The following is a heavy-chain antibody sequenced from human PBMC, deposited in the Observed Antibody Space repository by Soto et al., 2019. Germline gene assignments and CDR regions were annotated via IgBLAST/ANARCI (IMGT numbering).Heavy chain of an antibody. Sequence: ASVKVSCKASGYTFTSYDINWVRQATGQGLEWMGWMNPNSGNTGCAQKFQGRVTMTRNTSISTAYMELSSLRSEDTAVYYCATAGKYSGYDALDYWGQGTLVTVSS. D-gene: IGHD5-12*01. V-gene: IGHV1-8*01. CDR3: ATAGKYSGYDALDY. CDR1: GYTFTSYD. J-gene: IGHJ4*02. CDR2: MNPNSGNT.